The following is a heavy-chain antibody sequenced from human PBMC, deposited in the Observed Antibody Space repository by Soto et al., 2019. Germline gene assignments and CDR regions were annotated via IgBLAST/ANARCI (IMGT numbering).Heavy chain of an antibody. J-gene: IGHJ4*01. D-gene: IGHD2-15*01. V-gene: IGHV1-46*03. CDR3: ARVHCSGGSCYSIDY. CDR1: GYTFTSYY. Sequence: ASVKVSCKASGYTFTSYYIHWVRQAPGQGLEWMGIINPSGGSTSYAQKFQGRGAMPRDTSTSTVYMELSSLRSEDTAVYYCARVHCSGGSCYSIDYWGQGTVVTVSS. CDR2: INPSGGST.